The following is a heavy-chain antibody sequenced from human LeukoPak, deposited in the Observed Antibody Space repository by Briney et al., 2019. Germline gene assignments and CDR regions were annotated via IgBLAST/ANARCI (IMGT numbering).Heavy chain of an antibody. CDR3: ARYAQQLVDY. J-gene: IGHJ4*02. D-gene: IGHD6-13*01. CDR2: INWNGDIT. V-gene: IGHV3-20*04. Sequence: GGSLRLSCAASGFTFDDYGMNWVRQVPGIGLEWVAGINWNGDITGYADSVKGRFTIARDNSKNTLYLQRNSLRAEDTAVYYCARYAQQLVDYWGQGTLVTVSS. CDR1: GFTFDDYG.